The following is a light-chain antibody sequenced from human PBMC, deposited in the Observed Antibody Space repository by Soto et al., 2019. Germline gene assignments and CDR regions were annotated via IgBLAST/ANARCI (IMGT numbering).Light chain of an antibody. CDR3: HQYNNWPTMHT. J-gene: IGKJ2*01. V-gene: IGKV3-15*01. CDR1: QSISNN. CDR2: AAS. Sequence: IVMTQSPATLSVSPGERATLSCRASQSISNNLAWLQQKPGQAPRLLIYAASTRATGVPARFSGSGSGTDFTLTISSLQPEDFAVYYCHQYNNWPTMHTFGQGTKLEIK.